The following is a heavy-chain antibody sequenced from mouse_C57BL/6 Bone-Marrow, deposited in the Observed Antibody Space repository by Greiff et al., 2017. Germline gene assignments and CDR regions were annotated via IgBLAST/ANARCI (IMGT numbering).Heavy chain of an antibody. Sequence: EVQLQESGAELVRPGASVKLSCTASGFNIKDDYMHWVKQRPEQGLEWIGWIDPENGDTEYASKFQGKATITADTSSNTAYLQLSSLTSEDTAVYYCTTDYLAMDYWGRGTAVTVSS. CDR3: TTDYLAMDY. V-gene: IGHV14-4*01. CDR1: GFNIKDDY. J-gene: IGHJ4*01. D-gene: IGHD2-4*01. CDR2: IDPENGDT.